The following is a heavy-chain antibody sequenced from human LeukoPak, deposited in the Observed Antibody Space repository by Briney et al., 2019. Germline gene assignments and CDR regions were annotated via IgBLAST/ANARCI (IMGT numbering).Heavy chain of an antibody. Sequence: SETLSLTCTVSGGSVSSGSYYWSWIRQPPGKGLEWIGYIYYSGSTNYNPSLKSRVTISVDTSKNQFSLKLSSVTAADTAVYYCARDRGIYCGGDCYRLDDQFDYWGQGTLVTVSS. J-gene: IGHJ4*02. CDR3: ARDRGIYCGGDCYRLDDQFDY. V-gene: IGHV4-61*01. D-gene: IGHD2-21*02. CDR1: GGSVSSGSYY. CDR2: IYYSGST.